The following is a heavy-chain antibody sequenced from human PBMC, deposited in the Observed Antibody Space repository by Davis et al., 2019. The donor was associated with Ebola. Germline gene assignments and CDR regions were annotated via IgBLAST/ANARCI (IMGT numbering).Heavy chain of an antibody. D-gene: IGHD3-10*01. V-gene: IGHV4-34*01. CDR2: INHSGST. J-gene: IGHJ6*02. CDR1: GGSFSGYY. CDR3: ARDRDYGSGSYGDYYGMDV. Sequence: PSETLSLTCAVYGGSFSGYYWSWIRQPPGKGLEWIGEINHSGSTNYNPSLKSRVTISVDTSKNQFSLKLSSVTAADTAVYYCARDRDYGSGSYGDYYGMDVWGQGTTVTVSS.